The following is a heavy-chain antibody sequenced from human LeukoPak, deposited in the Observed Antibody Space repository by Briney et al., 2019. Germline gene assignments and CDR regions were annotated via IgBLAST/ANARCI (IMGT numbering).Heavy chain of an antibody. CDR3: ARRPPYSSSWHEVTFFDY. CDR2: IYPGDSDT. J-gene: IGHJ4*02. V-gene: IGHV5-51*01. CDR1: GYSFTSYW. Sequence: GESLKISCKGSGYSFTSYWIGWVRQMPGKGLEWMGIIYPGDSDTRYSPSFQGQVTISADKSISTAYLQWSSLKASDTAMYYCARRPPYSSSWHEVTFFDYWGQGTLVTVSS. D-gene: IGHD6-13*01.